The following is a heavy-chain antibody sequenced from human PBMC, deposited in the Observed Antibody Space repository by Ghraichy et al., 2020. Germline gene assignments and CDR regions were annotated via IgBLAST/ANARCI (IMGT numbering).Heavy chain of an antibody. CDR3: ARLGVVPAAPVYYFDY. J-gene: IGHJ4*02. CDR1: GGSISSSSYY. V-gene: IGHV4-39*01. Sequence: ESLNISCTVSGGSISSSSYYWGWIRQPPGKGLEWIGSIYYSGSTYYNPSLKSRVTISVDTSKNQFSLKLSSVTAADTAVYYCARLGVVPAAPVYYFDYWGQGTLVTVSS. CDR2: IYYSGST. D-gene: IGHD2-2*01.